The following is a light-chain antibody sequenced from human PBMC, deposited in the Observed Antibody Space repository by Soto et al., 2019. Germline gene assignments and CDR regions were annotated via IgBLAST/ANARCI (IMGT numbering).Light chain of an antibody. J-gene: IGKJ1*01. CDR3: QQYNNWPQT. CDR1: QTIRSS. CDR2: GAS. V-gene: IGKV3-15*01. Sequence: EVVMTQSPATLSVSLGERATLSCRASQTIRSSLAWYQQKPGQAPRLLIYGASTRATDIPARFGGSGSGTEFTLTISSLQSEDSAIYNCQQYNNWPQTFGQGTKVEIK.